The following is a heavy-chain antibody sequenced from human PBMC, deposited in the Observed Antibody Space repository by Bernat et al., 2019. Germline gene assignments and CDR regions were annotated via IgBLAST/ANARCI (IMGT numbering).Heavy chain of an antibody. CDR1: GGTFSSYA. Sequence: QVQLVQSGAEVKKPGSSVKVSCKASGGTFSSYAISWVRQAPGQGLEWMGGIIPIFGTANYAQKFQGRATITGEESKRTADMEVGSVGSEDTAVFYCERKKGPLFFGVVIAVDHWGQGTIVTVPP. J-gene: IGHJ4*02. CDR3: ERKKGPLFFGVVIAVDH. D-gene: IGHD3-3*01. V-gene: IGHV1-69*01. CDR2: IIPIFGTA.